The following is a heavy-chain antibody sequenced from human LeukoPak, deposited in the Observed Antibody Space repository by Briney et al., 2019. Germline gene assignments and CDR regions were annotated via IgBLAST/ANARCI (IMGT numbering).Heavy chain of an antibody. CDR2: ISSSSSTI. CDR1: GFTFSSYS. V-gene: IGHV3-48*01. J-gene: IGHJ3*02. CDR3: ARGVRRLWFGEPTGAFDI. D-gene: IGHD3-10*01. Sequence: GGSLRLSCAASGFTFSSYSMNWVRQAPGKGLEWVSYISSSSSTIYYVDSVKGRFTISRDNAKNSLYLQMNSLRAEDTAVYYCARGVRRLWFGEPTGAFDIWGQGTMVTVSS.